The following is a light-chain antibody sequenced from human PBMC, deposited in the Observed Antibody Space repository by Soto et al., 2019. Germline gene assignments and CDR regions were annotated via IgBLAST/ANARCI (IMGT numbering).Light chain of an antibody. CDR1: SSDVGGYNY. CDR2: EVS. J-gene: IGLJ1*01. V-gene: IGLV2-14*01. CDR3: SSYTSSSTENV. Sequence: QSALTQPASVSGSAGQSITISCTGTSSDVGGYNYVSWYQQHPGKVPKLMIYEVSNRPSGVSNRFSGSKFGNTASLTISGLQAEDEADYYCSSYTSSSTENVFGTGTK.